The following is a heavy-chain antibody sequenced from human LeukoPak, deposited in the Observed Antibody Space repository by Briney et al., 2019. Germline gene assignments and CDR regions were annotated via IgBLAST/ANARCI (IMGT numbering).Heavy chain of an antibody. D-gene: IGHD1-26*01. J-gene: IGHJ6*03. CDR2: IIPIFGTA. CDR1: GGTFSSYA. CDR3: ATVPPIYSGSYSYYYYYMDV. V-gene: IGHV1-69*06. Sequence: SVKVSCKASGGTFSSYAISWVRQAPGQGLEWMGGIIPIFGTANYAQKFQGRVTITADKSTSTAYMELSSLRSEDTAVYYCATVPPIYSGSYSYYYYYMDVRGKGTTVTVSS.